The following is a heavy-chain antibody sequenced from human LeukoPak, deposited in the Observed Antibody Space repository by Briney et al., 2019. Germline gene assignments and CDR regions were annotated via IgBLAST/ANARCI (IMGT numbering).Heavy chain of an antibody. J-gene: IGHJ4*02. Sequence: GGSLRLSCVTSGFTFRGYWMSWSRQAPGKGLEWVGNIQPDGSGAFYVDAMRGRFTISRDNAQNSLYLQINSLRAEDTAVYYCAREDDHNTNDCWGQGTLVTVSS. D-gene: IGHD5-24*01. CDR3: AREDDHNTNDC. CDR2: IQPDGSGA. V-gene: IGHV3-7*01. CDR1: GFTFRGYW.